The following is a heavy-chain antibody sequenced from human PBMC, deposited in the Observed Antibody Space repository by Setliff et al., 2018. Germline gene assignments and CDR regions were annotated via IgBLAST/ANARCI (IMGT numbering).Heavy chain of an antibody. D-gene: IGHD3-22*01. CDR2: ISCYDGNK. CDR1: GYTFTGHY. V-gene: IGHV1-2*02. Sequence: ASVKVSCKASGYTFTGHYLHWVRQAPGQGLEWMGWISCYDGNKRYARKIQGRLTMTRDTSISTAYMELSSLRSDDTAVYYCVREGVDSRSSTDYRYYMDVWGKGTTVTVSS. J-gene: IGHJ6*03. CDR3: VREGVDSRSSTDYRYYMDV.